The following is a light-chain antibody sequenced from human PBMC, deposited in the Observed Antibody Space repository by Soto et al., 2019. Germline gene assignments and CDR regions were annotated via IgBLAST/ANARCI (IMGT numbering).Light chain of an antibody. J-gene: IGLJ3*02. CDR3: AAWDDSLSGPV. CDR2: XXX. Sequence: QAVVTQPPSASGTPGQRVTISCSGSSSNIGSNYVYWYQQLPGTAPKXLIXXXXQXXXXXXXRFSGSKSGTSASLAISGLXXXXXXXXXCAAWDDSLSGPVFGGGTKLTVL. CDR1: SSNIGSNY. V-gene: IGLV1-47*01.